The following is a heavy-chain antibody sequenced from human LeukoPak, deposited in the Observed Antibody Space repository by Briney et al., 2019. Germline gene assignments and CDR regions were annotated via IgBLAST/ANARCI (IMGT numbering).Heavy chain of an antibody. CDR3: ARVLVGATNSFDY. V-gene: IGHV3-66*01. Sequence: GGSLRLSCAASGFTVSSNDMSWVRQAPGKGLEWVSVIYSGGSTYYADSVKGRFTISRDSSKNTLYLQMNSLRAEGTAVYYCARVLVGATNSFDYWGQGTLVTVSS. CDR2: IYSGGST. D-gene: IGHD1-26*01. J-gene: IGHJ4*02. CDR1: GFTVSSND.